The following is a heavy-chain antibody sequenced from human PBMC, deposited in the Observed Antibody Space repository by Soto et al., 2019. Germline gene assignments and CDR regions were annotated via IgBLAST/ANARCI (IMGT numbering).Heavy chain of an antibody. CDR1: GASVSSGSFY. V-gene: IGHV4-61*01. D-gene: IGHD6-19*01. CDR3: ARVPLRYSSSHNFDS. CDR2: IYNNETF. J-gene: IGHJ4*02. Sequence: PSETLSLTCSVSGASVSSGSFYWSWIRQPPGKGLEWIGFIYNNETFNYNPSLKSRVTLSVDPSKHQFSLKLSSVTAADTAVYYCARVPLRYSSSHNFDSWGQGALVTVSS.